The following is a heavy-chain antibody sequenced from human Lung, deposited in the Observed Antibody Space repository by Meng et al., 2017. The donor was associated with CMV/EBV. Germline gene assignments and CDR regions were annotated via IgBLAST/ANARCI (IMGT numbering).Heavy chain of an antibody. CDR3: ARDNWSGYYTEVDYYYYGMDV. J-gene: IGHJ6*02. D-gene: IGHD3-3*01. CDR1: GGSISSSNW. CDR2: IYHSGST. Sequence: SETLSLTCAVSGGSISSSNWWSWVRQPPGKGLEWIGEIYHSGSTNYNPSLKSRVTISVDKSKNQFSLKLSSVTAADTAVYYCARDNWSGYYTEVDYYYYGMDVWGQGTTVXVSS. V-gene: IGHV4-4*02.